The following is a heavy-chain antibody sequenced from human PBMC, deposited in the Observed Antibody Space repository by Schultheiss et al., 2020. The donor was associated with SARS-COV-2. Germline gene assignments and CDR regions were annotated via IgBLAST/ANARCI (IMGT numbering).Heavy chain of an antibody. CDR1: GFTFSNFG. D-gene: IGHD2-8*01. CDR3: AKESGVTQAFDY. V-gene: IGHV3-30*18. CDR2: VSYDGSNK. Sequence: GGSLRLSCAASGFTFSNFGMYWVRQAPGKGLEWVAVVSYDGSNKDDPDSVKGRFTVSRDNSKNTLYLQMNSLRPEDTAVYYCAKESGVTQAFDYWGQGTLVTVSS. J-gene: IGHJ4*02.